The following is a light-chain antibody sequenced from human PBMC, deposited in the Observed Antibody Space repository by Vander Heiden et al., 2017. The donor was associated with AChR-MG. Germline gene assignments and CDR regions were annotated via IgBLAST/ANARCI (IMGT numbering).Light chain of an antibody. CDR1: RSNIGSNY. J-gene: IGLJ3*02. Sequence: SVLTQPPSASGTTGQRVTISCSGSRSNIGSNYVSWYQQLPGTAPKLLIYRNNQRPSGVPDRFSGSKSGTSASLTISGLRSEDEADYYCAAWDDSLSGWVFGGGTKLTVL. CDR2: RNN. CDR3: AAWDDSLSGWV. V-gene: IGLV1-47*01.